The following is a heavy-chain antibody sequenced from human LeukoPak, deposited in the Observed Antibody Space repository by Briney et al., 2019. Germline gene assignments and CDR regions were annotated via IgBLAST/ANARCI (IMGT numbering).Heavy chain of an antibody. CDR3: ARSWYNGNYHGAFNM. J-gene: IGHJ3*02. Sequence: SQTLSLTCTVSGGSISSGGYYWSWIRQHPGKGLEWIGYIYYSGSTYYNPSLRSRVTMSVDTSKNQFSLNLNSVTAADTAVYYCARSWYNGNYHGAFNMWDEGTMVTVTS. CDR1: GGSISSGGYY. CDR2: IYYSGST. D-gene: IGHD1-26*01. V-gene: IGHV4-31*03.